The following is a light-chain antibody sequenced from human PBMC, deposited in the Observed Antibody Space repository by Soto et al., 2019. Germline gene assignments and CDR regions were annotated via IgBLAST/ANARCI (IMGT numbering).Light chain of an antibody. CDR3: QQRSKWPVT. CDR1: QSVSSY. J-gene: IGKJ4*01. CDR2: DAS. V-gene: IGKV3-11*01. Sequence: EIVLTQSPATLSLSPGERATLSCRASQSVSSYLAWYQQKPGQAPRLLIYDASNRATGIPARFSGSGSGTDFTLTISSLGPEDFAVYYCQQRSKWPVTFGGGTKVEIK.